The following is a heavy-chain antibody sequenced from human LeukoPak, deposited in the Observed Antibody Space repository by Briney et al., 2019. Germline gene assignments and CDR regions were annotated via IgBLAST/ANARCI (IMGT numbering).Heavy chain of an antibody. CDR1: GGTFSSYA. CDR3: ARDAAMYGNSDYYYLW. D-gene: IGHD3-22*01. CDR2: ITPIFGTA. V-gene: IGHV1-69*13. J-gene: IGHJ4*02. Sequence: SVKVSCKASGGTFSSYAISWVRQAPGQGLEWMGGITPIFGTANYAQKFQGRLKITADESTTTAYMELTSLTSEDTAVYYCARDAAMYGNSDYYYLWWGQGTLVIVSS.